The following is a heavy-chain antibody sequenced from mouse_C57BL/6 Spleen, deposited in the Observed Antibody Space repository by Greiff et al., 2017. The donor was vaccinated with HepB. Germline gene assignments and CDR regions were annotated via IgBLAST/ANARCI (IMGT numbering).Heavy chain of an antibody. CDR1: GFTFSSYA. CDR3: TRGDYYGSSAWFAY. CDR2: ISSGGDYI. V-gene: IGHV5-9-1*02. J-gene: IGHJ3*01. D-gene: IGHD1-1*01. Sequence: EVKVIESGEGLVKPGGSLKLSCAASGFTFSSYAMSWVRQTPEKRLEWVAYISSGGDYIYYADTVKGRFTISRDNARNTLYLQMSSLKSEDTAMYYCTRGDYYGSSAWFAYWGQGTLVTVSA.